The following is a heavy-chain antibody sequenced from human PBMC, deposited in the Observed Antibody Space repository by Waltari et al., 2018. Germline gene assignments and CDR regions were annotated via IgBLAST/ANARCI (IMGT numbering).Heavy chain of an antibody. CDR2: IKSKTDGGTT. V-gene: IGHV3-15*01. CDR3: TTGGAYFPF. J-gene: IGHJ4*02. Sequence: EVQGVVSGGGVVKPGGSLRLSCAASGFTFNTAWMSGVRQAPGKGLEWVGRIKSKTDGGTTDFATPVKGRFSISRDDSKNTLSLQMNSLKTEDTAMYYCTTGGAYFPFWGQGTLVTVSS. D-gene: IGHD3-16*01. CDR1: GFTFNTAW.